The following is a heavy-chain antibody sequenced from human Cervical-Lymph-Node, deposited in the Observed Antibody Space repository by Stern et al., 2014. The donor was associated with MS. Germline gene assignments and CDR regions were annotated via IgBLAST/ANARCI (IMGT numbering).Heavy chain of an antibody. CDR2: ISYDGSDE. J-gene: IGHJ5*02. V-gene: IGHV3-30*18. CDR3: AKTYSSGWYTKDGLFDP. CDR1: GFTFTESD. D-gene: IGHD6-19*01. Sequence: VQLVESGGGVVQPGSSLRLSCAASGFTFTESDMHWVRQAPGKGLEWVAVISYDGSDEYYADFVRGRFTVSRDNSKDILYLQMNSLIAEDTAMYYCAKTYSSGWYTKDGLFDPWGQGTLVNVSS.